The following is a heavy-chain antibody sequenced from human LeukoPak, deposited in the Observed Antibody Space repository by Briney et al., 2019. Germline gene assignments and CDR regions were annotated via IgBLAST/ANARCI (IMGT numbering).Heavy chain of an antibody. J-gene: IGHJ4*02. CDR1: GGSISSYY. D-gene: IGHD6-13*01. CDR3: ARGGHSSSWDGTWSFDY. CDR2: IYYSGST. V-gene: IGHV4-59*01. Sequence: SETLSLTCTVSGGSISSYYWSWIRQPPGKGLEWIGYIYYSGSTNYNPSLKSRVTISVDTSKNQFSLKLSSVTAADTAVYYCARGGHSSSWDGTWSFDYWGQGTLVTVSS.